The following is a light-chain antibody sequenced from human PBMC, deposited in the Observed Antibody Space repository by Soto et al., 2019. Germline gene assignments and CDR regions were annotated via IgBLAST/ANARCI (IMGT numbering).Light chain of an antibody. CDR2: DVS. CDR3: SSYTSSIVV. V-gene: IGLV2-14*01. Sequence: QSALTQPASVSGSPGQSITISCTGTSSDVGGYNYVSWYQQHPGKAPKLMIYDVSNRPSGVSNRFSVSKSGNTASLTISGLQAEDEADYDCSSYTSSIVVFGGGTKLTVL. CDR1: SSDVGGYNY. J-gene: IGLJ2*01.